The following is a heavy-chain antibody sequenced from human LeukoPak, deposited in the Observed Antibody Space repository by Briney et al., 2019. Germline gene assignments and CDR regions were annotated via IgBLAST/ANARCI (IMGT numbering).Heavy chain of an antibody. CDR2: INHSGST. Sequence: SETLSLTCAVYGGSFSGYYWSWIRQPPGKGLEWIGEINHSGSTNYNPSLKSRVTISVGTSKNQFSLKLSSVTAADTAVYYCAREYYYGSGSLLYWGQGTLVTVSS. CDR1: GGSFSGYY. V-gene: IGHV4-34*01. D-gene: IGHD3-10*01. CDR3: AREYYYGSGSLLY. J-gene: IGHJ4*02.